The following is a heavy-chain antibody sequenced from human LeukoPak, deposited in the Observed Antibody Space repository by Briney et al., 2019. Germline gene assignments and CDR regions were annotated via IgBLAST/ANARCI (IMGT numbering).Heavy chain of an antibody. Sequence: ALVKVSCKASGGTFSSYTMTWMRQAPGQGLEWMGGIITLFGTTSYEQKFQGRVTITADKSTSTAYMELSSLRSEDTAVYYCGRARRLYNYGVDYWGQGTMVTVSS. V-gene: IGHV1-69*06. J-gene: IGHJ3*01. CDR2: IITLFGTT. CDR1: GGTFSSYT. D-gene: IGHD5-18*01. CDR3: GRARRLYNYGVDY.